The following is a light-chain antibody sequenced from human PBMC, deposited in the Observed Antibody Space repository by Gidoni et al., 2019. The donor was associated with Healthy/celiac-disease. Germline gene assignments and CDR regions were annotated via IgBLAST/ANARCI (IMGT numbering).Light chain of an antibody. CDR2: SNN. CDR1: SSNIGSNT. V-gene: IGLV1-44*01. CDR3: AAWDDSLNGPI. Sequence: QSVLTQPPSASGTPGHSVNLSCSGSSSNIGSNTVNWYQQLPGTAPKLLIYSNNQRPSGVPDRFSGSKSGTSASLAISGLQSEDEADYHCAAWDDSLNGPIFGGGTKLTVL. J-gene: IGLJ2*01.